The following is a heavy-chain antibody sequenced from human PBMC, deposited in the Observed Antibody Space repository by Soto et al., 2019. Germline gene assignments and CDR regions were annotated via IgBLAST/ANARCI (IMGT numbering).Heavy chain of an antibody. Sequence: QLQLQESGPGLVKPSETLSLTCSVSDDSINSDKYYWGWIRQPPGKGLEWIGSIYYRGNAYYNPSLPPRVTISLDMSNSQFSLKLNSVTVADSAVYFCARLEGLATISYYFDSWGPGALVTFSS. J-gene: IGHJ4*02. V-gene: IGHV4-39*01. CDR1: DDSINSDKYY. D-gene: IGHD3-9*01. CDR3: ARLEGLATISYYFDS. CDR2: IYYRGNA.